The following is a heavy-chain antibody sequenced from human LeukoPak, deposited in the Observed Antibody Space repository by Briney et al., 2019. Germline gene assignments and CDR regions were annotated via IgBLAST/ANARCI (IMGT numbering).Heavy chain of an antibody. Sequence: SETLSLTCAVYGGSFSGYYWTWIRQPPGKGLEWIGEINHSGSTTYNPSLKSRVTISVDTSKNQFSLKLSSVTAADTAVYYCARAGYDYVWGSYRVPHFFDYWGQGTLVTVSS. J-gene: IGHJ4*02. D-gene: IGHD3-16*02. CDR3: ARAGYDYVWGSYRVPHFFDY. V-gene: IGHV4-34*01. CDR1: GGSFSGYY. CDR2: INHSGST.